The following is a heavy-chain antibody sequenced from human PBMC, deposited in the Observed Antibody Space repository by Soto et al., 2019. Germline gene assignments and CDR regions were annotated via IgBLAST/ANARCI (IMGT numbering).Heavy chain of an antibody. CDR2: IYPGDSDT. CDR3: ARPATSNWNGYYYGMDG. Sequence: GESLKISCKGSGYDFTTYWIAWVRQMPGKGLEWMGIIYPGDSDTKYSPSFQGQVTISADKSINIAYLQWSSLKASDTAIYYCARPATSNWNGYYYGMDGWGQGTTVTAPQ. J-gene: IGHJ6*01. V-gene: IGHV5-51*01. CDR1: GYDFTTYW. D-gene: IGHD1-20*01.